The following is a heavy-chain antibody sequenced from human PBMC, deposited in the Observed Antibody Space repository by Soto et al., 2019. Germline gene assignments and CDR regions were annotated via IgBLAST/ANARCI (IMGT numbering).Heavy chain of an antibody. CDR1: GFTFSNYA. V-gene: IGHV3-13*04. J-gene: IGHJ4*02. Sequence: GGSLRLSCEASGFTFSNYALHWVRQATGKGLEWVSAIGTAGDTYYPGSVKGRFTISRENAKNSLYLQMNSLRAGDTAVYYCARAIDYDILTGYPAPPDYWGQGTLVTVSS. D-gene: IGHD3-9*01. CDR2: IGTAGDT. CDR3: ARAIDYDILTGYPAPPDY.